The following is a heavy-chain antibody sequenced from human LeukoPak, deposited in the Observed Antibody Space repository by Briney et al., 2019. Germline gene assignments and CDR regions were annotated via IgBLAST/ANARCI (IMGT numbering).Heavy chain of an antibody. CDR1: GGSISSYY. CDR2: IYTSGST. Sequence: PSETLSLTCTVSGGSISSYYWSWIRQPPGKGLEWIGYIYTSGSTNYNPSLKSRVTMSVDTSKNQFSLKLRLVTAADTAVYYCARVEVPRDINDWYFDLWGRGTLVTVSS. V-gene: IGHV4-4*09. CDR3: ARVEVPRDINDWYFDL. J-gene: IGHJ2*01. D-gene: IGHD2-15*01.